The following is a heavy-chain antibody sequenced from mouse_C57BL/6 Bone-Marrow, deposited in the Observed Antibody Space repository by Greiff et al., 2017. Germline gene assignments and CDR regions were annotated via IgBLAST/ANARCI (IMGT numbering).Heavy chain of an antibody. CDR1: GFTFSDYG. Sequence: EVHLVESGGGLVKPGGSLKLSCAASGFTFSDYGMHWVRQAPDKGLEWVAYISSGSSTIYYADTVKGRFTISSANAKNTMFLQMTSLRSEDTAMYYCARESNVGTRSRYLDVWGTGTSVTVSS. CDR3: ARESNVGTRSRYLDV. V-gene: IGHV5-17*01. D-gene: IGHD2-2*01. J-gene: IGHJ1*03. CDR2: ISSGSSTI.